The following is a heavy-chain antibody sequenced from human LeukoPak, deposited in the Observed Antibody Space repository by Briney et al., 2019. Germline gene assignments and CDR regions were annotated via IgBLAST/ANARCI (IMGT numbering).Heavy chain of an antibody. CDR3: ARDRTGSDV. CDR1: AFTFSDNY. J-gene: IGHJ6*04. D-gene: IGHD3/OR15-3a*01. CDR2: ISSSSSYT. V-gene: IGHV3-11*06. Sequence: GGSLRLSCAASAFTFSDNYMSWIRQAPGKGLEWVSYISSSSSYTNYADSVKGRFTISRDNAQNSLYLQMNNLRAEDTAVYYCARDRTGSDVWGKGTTVTVSS.